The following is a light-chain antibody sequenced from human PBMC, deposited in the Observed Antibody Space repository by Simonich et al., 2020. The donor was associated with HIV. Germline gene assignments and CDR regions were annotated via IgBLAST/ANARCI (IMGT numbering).Light chain of an antibody. CDR3: CSYAGSYTFYV. CDR1: RNDVGGYNH. V-gene: IGLV2-11*01. CDR2: SVG. J-gene: IGLJ1*01. Sequence: QSALTQPRPVSGSPGQSVTISCTGTRNDVGGYNHVSWYQQHPGKAPKLMIYSVGKRPSGVPDRFSGSKSGNTASLTISGLQAEDEADYYCCSYAGSYTFYVFGTGTKVTVL.